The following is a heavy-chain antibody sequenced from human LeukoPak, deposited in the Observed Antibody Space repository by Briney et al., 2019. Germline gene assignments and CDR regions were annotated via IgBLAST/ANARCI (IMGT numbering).Heavy chain of an antibody. D-gene: IGHD2-15*01. CDR1: GGSISSYY. CDR2: IYHNENT. V-gene: IGHV4-59*08. J-gene: IGHJ4*02. CDR3: ARHGGWYPYFDN. Sequence: SETLSLTCTVSGGSISSYYWSWIRQPPGKGLEWIGNIYHNENTNYNPSLKSRVTISIDTSKNQLSLKLTSVTAADTAVYYCARHGGWYPYFDNWGQGVLATVSS.